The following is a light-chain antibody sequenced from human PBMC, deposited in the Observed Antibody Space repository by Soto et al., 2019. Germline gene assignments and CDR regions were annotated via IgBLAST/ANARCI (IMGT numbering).Light chain of an antibody. V-gene: IGKV3-20*01. J-gene: IGKJ4*01. CDR1: PSFSNRY. CDR3: RQYGSSPPT. Sequence: EIVLTQSPGTLSLSPGERATLSCRVSPSFSNRYLAWYQLKPGQAPRLFIYGASSRATGIPDRFSGSGSGTDFILPISRLEPEDFAVYYCRQYGSSPPTFGEGTKVEIK. CDR2: GAS.